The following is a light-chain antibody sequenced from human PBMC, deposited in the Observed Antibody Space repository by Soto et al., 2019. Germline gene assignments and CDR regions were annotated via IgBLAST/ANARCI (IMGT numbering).Light chain of an antibody. V-gene: IGLV2-11*01. J-gene: IGLJ1*01. CDR2: DVT. CDR1: SSDVGGHNH. CDR3: WSYAGSHIHYV. Sequence: QSALTQPRSVSGSPGQSVTISCIGTSSDVGGHNHVSWYQQHPGEAPKLIIYDVTYWPSVVPDRFSGSKSGNTASLTISGLQAEDEADYYRWSYAGSHIHYVFGAGTKLTVL.